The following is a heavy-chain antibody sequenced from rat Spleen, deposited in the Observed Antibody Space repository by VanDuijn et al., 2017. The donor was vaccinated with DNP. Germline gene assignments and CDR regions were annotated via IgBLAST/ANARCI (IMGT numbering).Heavy chain of an antibody. V-gene: IGHV2S12*01. Sequence: QVQLKESGPGLVEPSQTLSLTCTVSGFSLTSYGVSWVRQPPGKGLEWIAGISSDGNTYYNSVLKSRLSISRDTSKSQVFLKMNSVQPEDTAMYFCARSDYGYNRNWFAYWGQGTLVTVSS. CDR3: ARSDYGYNRNWFAY. CDR1: GFSLTSYG. D-gene: IGHD1-6*01. CDR2: ISSDGNT. J-gene: IGHJ3*01.